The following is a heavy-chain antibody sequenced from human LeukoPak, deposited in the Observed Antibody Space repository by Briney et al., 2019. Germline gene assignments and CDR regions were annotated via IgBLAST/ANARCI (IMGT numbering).Heavy chain of an antibody. Sequence: GGSLRLSCAASEFTFSSYSMNWVRQAPGKGLEWVSYITNSGNSKSYADSVKGRFTISRDNAKNSLYLQMNSLRAEDTAVYYCARDKGDYDTSGSLFVFGGQGTLVTVSS. V-gene: IGHV3-48*04. CDR3: ARDKGDYDTSGSLFVF. CDR2: ITNSGNSK. CDR1: EFTFSSYS. J-gene: IGHJ4*02. D-gene: IGHD3-22*01.